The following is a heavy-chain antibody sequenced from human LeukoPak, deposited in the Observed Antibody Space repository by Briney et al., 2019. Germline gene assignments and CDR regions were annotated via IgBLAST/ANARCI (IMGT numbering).Heavy chain of an antibody. CDR1: GDSISSSDFY. CDR3: ARLHDEFERSNCVDH. V-gene: IGHV4-39*07. CDR2: IYYTGST. D-gene: IGHD2-21*01. Sequence: PSGTLSLTCTVSGDSISSSDFYWGWIRQPPGKGLEWIASIYYTGSTYYSPSLKSRVTISLDTSRHQFSLKLSSVTAADAAVYYCARLHDEFERSNCVDHWGQGTLVTVSS. J-gene: IGHJ4*02.